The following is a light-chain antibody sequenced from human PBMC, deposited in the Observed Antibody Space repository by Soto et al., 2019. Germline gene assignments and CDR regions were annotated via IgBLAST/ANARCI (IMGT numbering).Light chain of an antibody. V-gene: IGLV1-51*01. CDR3: GVWDRSLSGVV. J-gene: IGLJ2*01. CDR1: SSNVGSDY. Sequence: QSALTQPPSVSAAPGQKVTISCSGTSSNVGSDYVSWYQQLPGTAPKLLIYDNNERPSGIPDRFSGSKSGTSATLGITGVQTGDEAVYYCGVWDRSLSGVVFGGGTKVTVL. CDR2: DNN.